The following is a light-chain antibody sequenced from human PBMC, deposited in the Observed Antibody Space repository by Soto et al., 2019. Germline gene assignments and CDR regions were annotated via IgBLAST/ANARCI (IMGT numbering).Light chain of an antibody. J-gene: IGLJ1*01. Sequence: QSVLTQPPSASGTPGQRVTISCCGSSSNIGSNTVNWYQQLPGTAPKLLIYSNNQRPSGVPDRFSGSKSGTSASLAISGLQSEDEADYYCAAWDDSLNGRGFGTGTKLTVL. CDR1: SSNIGSNT. CDR3: AAWDDSLNGRG. V-gene: IGLV1-44*01. CDR2: SNN.